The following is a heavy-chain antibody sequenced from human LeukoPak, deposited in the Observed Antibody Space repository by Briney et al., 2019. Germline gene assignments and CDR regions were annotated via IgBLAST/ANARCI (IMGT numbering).Heavy chain of an antibody. D-gene: IGHD2-15*01. V-gene: IGHV1-2*02. Sequence: ASVKVSCKASGYTFTGYYMHWVRQAPGQGLEWMGWINPNSGGTNYAQKFQGRVTMTRDTSISTAYMELSRLRSDDTAVYYCARDWAPSRILYYMDVWGKGTTVTVSS. CDR2: INPNSGGT. J-gene: IGHJ6*03. CDR1: GYTFTGYY. CDR3: ARDWAPSRILYYMDV.